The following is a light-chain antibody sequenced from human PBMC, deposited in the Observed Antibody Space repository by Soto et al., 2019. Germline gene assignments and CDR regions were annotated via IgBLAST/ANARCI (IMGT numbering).Light chain of an antibody. V-gene: IGKV1-5*03. CDR2: RAS. CDR3: QQYETYSGT. Sequence: DIQMTQSPSSLSASVGDRVTITCRASQIINTWLACYQQKPGKAPKLVIYRASNLVNGVPSRFSGSRSGTEFTLTISSLHPDDYSIYYCQQYETYSGTFGPETKEDL. CDR1: QIINTW. J-gene: IGKJ3*01.